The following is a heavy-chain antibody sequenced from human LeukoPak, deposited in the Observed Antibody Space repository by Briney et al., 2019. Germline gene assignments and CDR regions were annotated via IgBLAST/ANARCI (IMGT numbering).Heavy chain of an antibody. J-gene: IGHJ6*03. D-gene: IGHD3-3*01. V-gene: IGHV3-11*01. CDR1: GFTFSDYY. CDR3: ATKEDDFWSGYYYYYMDV. CDR2: ISSSGSTI. Sequence: GGSLRLSCAASGFTFSDYYMSWIRQAPGKGLEWVSYISSSGSTIYYADSVKGRFTISRDNAKNSLYLQMNSLRAEDTAVYYCATKEDDFWSGYYYYYMDVWGEGTTVTVSS.